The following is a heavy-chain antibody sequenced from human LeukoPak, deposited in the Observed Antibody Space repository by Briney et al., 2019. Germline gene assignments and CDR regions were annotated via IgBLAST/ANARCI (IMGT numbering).Heavy chain of an antibody. Sequence: GGSLRLSCAASGFTFSDYYMSWIRQAPGKGLEWVSYISSSGSTIYYADSVKGRFTISRDNAKNSLYLQMNSLRAEDTAVYYCARTPRVVPAAPLDYWGQGTLVTVSS. CDR1: GFTFSDYY. D-gene: IGHD2-2*01. CDR3: ARTPRVVPAAPLDY. CDR2: ISSSGSTI. J-gene: IGHJ4*02. V-gene: IGHV3-11*04.